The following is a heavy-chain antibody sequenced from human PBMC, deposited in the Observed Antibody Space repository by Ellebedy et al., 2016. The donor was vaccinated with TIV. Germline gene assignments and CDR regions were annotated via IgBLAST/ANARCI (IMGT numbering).Heavy chain of an antibody. D-gene: IGHD5-18*01. CDR3: AREVFGYSYGV. Sequence: SETLSLTCTVSGDSISSSSYYWGWVRQPPGKGLEWSGNIYNSGSTYYNSSLKSRVTISVDTSKNQFSLKLSSVTAADTAVYYCAREVFGYSYGVWGQGTLVTVSS. CDR2: IYNSGST. J-gene: IGHJ1*01. V-gene: IGHV4-39*07. CDR1: GDSISSSSYY.